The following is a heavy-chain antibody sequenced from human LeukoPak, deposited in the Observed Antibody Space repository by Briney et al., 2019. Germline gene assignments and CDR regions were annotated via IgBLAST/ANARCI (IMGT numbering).Heavy chain of an antibody. J-gene: IGHJ3*02. D-gene: IGHD6-19*01. CDR3: ARGWSSGWYMGDAFDI. V-gene: IGHV4-30-4*02. CDR1: GGSISSGVYY. Sequence: SETLSLTCTVSGGSISSGVYYWSWIRQPPGKGLEWIGYIYYSGSAYYSPSLKSRLIMSVDTSKNQFSLKLSSVTAADTAVYYCARGWSSGWYMGDAFDIWGQGTMVTVSS. CDR2: IYYSGSA.